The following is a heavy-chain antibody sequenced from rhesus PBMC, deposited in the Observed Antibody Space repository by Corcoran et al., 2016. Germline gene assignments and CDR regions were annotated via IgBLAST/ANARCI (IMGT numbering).Heavy chain of an antibody. CDR2: LKSKTNNYET. CDR3: ATYGSSYYYFDY. D-gene: IGHD4-29*01. CDR1: GFTFSSSA. V-gene: IGHV3-118*01. J-gene: IGHJ4*01. Sequence: EVQLVESGGGLVQPGGSLRLSCAASGFTFSSSAMHWVRQASGKGLEWVGRLKSKTNNYETGYVASVKGRFTISRDDSKNTAYLQMNSLKTEDTAVYYCATYGSSYYYFDYWGQGVLVTVSS.